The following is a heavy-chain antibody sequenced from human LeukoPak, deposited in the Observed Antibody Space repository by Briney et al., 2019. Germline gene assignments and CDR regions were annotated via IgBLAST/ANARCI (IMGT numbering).Heavy chain of an antibody. CDR3: ARVEQLPPAEYFQH. J-gene: IGHJ1*01. Sequence: GGSLRLSCAASGFTFSTYDMNWVRQAPGKGLEWVSYISSGSDSIYHAGSVKGRFTISRDNAENSLYLQMNRLRVEDTAVYYCARVEQLPPAEYFQHWGQGTLVTVSS. D-gene: IGHD6-19*01. CDR1: GFTFSTYD. CDR2: ISSGSDSI. V-gene: IGHV3-48*04.